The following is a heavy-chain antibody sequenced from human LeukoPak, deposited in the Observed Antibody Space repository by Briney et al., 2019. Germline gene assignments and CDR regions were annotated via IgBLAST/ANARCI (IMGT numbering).Heavy chain of an antibody. CDR1: GFTFSDYY. CDR2: ISSSGSSI. D-gene: IGHD2-2*01. V-gene: IGHV3-11*01. CDR3: ARGGGYRSSPSCYSGYYYGMDV. J-gene: IGHJ6*02. Sequence: GGSLRLSCATSGFTFSDYYMSWIRQAPGKGLEWVSYISSSGSSIYCADSVKGRFTISRDNAKNSLYLQMNSLRAEDTAVYYCARGGGYRSSPSCYSGYYYGMDVWGQGTTVTVSS.